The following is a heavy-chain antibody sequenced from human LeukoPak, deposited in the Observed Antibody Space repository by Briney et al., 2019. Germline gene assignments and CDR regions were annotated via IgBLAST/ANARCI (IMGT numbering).Heavy chain of an antibody. V-gene: IGHV4-39*07. CDR1: GGSISSSSYY. Sequence: SETLSLTCTVSGGSISSSSYYWGWIRQPPGKGLEWIGSIYYSGSTYYNPSLKSRVTISVDTSKNQFSLKLSSVTAADTAVYYCARDGYYDFWSGYSNFDYWGQGTLVTVSS. CDR3: ARDGYYDFWSGYSNFDY. D-gene: IGHD3-3*01. CDR2: IYYSGST. J-gene: IGHJ4*02.